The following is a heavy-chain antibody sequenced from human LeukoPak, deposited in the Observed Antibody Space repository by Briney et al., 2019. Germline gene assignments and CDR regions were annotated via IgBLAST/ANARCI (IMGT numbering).Heavy chain of an antibody. V-gene: IGHV3-7*03. D-gene: IGHD4-23*01. CDR2: IKQDGSQK. J-gene: IGHJ6*03. Sequence: GGSLRLSCTASGFTFDSHYMTWVRQAPGKGLEWVANIKQDGSQKNYVDSVKGRFTISRDNAKKSLYLQMNSLRAEDTAVYYCAKETDYGGNSGTLYYYYMDVWGKGTTVTVSS. CDR3: AKETDYGGNSGTLYYYYMDV. CDR1: GFTFDSHY.